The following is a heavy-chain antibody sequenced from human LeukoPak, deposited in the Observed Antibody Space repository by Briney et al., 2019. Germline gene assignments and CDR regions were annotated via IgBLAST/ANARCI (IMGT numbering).Heavy chain of an antibody. J-gene: IGHJ4*02. CDR3: TTQAPAAGTPIDY. CDR1: GFTFSNAW. D-gene: IGHD6-13*01. Sequence: GGSLRLSCAASGFTFSNAWMNWVRQAPGKGLEWVGRIKSKTDGGTTDYAAPVKGRFTILRDDSKNTLYLQMNSLKTEDTAVYYCTTQAPAAGTPIDYWGQGTLVTVSS. V-gene: IGHV3-15*07. CDR2: IKSKTDGGTT.